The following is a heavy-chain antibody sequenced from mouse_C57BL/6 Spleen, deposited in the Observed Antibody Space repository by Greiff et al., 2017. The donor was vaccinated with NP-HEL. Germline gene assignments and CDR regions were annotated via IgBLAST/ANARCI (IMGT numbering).Heavy chain of an antibody. V-gene: IGHV1-53*01. Sequence: QVQLQQPGTELVKPGDAVKREGKEEGEKGKREGREGGKKREGKANERIGNINPSNGGTNYNEKFKSKATLTVDKSSSTAYMQLSSLTSEDSAVYYCARPYDYDPYYFDYWGQGTTLTVSS. J-gene: IGHJ2*01. D-gene: IGHD2-4*01. CDR3: ARPYDYDPYYFDY. CDR2: INPSNGGT. CDR1: GEKGKREG.